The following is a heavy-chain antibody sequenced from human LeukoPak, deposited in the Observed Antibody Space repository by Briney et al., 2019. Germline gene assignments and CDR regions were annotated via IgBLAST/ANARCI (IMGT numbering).Heavy chain of an antibody. CDR2: INDYTGDT. J-gene: IGHJ6*02. CDR3: ARGRIAKIVVLHSFSYGMDV. V-gene: IGHV4-34*01. Sequence: SETLSLTCTVYGGSFTDYFWTWIRQSPGKGLEWIGEINDYTGDTNYNPSLNSRVSISLEKSKNQFSLELRSVTAADTAVYYCARGRIAKIVVLHSFSYGMDVWGQGTTVTVSS. CDR1: GGSFTDYF. D-gene: IGHD3-22*01.